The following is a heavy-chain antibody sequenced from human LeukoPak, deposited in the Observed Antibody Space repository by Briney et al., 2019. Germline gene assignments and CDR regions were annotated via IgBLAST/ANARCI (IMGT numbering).Heavy chain of an antibody. J-gene: IGHJ4*02. Sequence: GGSLRLSCAASGFTFDDYAMHWVRQAPGKGLEWVAFIRYDGSNKYYADSVKGRFTISRDNSKNTLYLQMNSLRAEDTAVYYCAKDWAGSSPRNFDYWGQGTLVTVPS. V-gene: IGHV3-30*02. CDR2: IRYDGSNK. CDR3: AKDWAGSSPRNFDY. D-gene: IGHD6-13*01. CDR1: GFTFDDYA.